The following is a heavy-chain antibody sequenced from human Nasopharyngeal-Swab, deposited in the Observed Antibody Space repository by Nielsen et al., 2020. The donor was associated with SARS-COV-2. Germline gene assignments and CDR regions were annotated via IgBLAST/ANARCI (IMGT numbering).Heavy chain of an antibody. Sequence: GESLKISCAASGFTFSSYAMHWVRQAPGKGLEWVAVISYDGSNKYYADSAKGRFTISRDNSKNTLYLQMNSLRAEDTAVYYCARVDGWFGELFVDYWGQGTLVTVSS. CDR3: ARVDGWFGELFVDY. CDR1: GFTFSSYA. V-gene: IGHV3-30-3*01. CDR2: ISYDGSNK. D-gene: IGHD3-10*01. J-gene: IGHJ4*02.